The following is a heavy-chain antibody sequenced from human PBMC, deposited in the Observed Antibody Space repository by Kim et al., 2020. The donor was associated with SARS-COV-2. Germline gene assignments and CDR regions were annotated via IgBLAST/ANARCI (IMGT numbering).Heavy chain of an antibody. V-gene: IGHV3-23*01. Sequence: GGSLRLSCAASGFTFSTYGMSWVRQAPGKGLEWVSAITGNGAVTYYADSVKGRFAISRDNSKNTLYLQMNSLRAEDTAIYYCANRGVDAVMGRLCDYWGQRTLVSVS. CDR2: ITGNGAVT. CDR3: ANRGVDAVMGRLCDY. CDR1: GFTFSTYG. D-gene: IGHD5-18*01. J-gene: IGHJ4*02.